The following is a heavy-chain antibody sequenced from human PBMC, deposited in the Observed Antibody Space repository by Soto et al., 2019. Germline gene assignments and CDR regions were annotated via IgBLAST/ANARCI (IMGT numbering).Heavy chain of an antibody. Sequence: GGSLRLSCAASGFTFSSYAMSWVRQAPGKGLEWVSAISGSGGSTYYADSVKGRFTISRDNSKNTLYLQMNSLRAEDTAVYYCAKDLPSITMIVETFDYWGQGTLVTVSS. V-gene: IGHV3-23*01. J-gene: IGHJ4*02. CDR1: GFTFSSYA. D-gene: IGHD3-22*01. CDR2: ISGSGGST. CDR3: AKDLPSITMIVETFDY.